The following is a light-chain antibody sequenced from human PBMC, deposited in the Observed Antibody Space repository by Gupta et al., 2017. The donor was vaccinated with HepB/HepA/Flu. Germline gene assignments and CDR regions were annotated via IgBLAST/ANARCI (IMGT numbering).Light chain of an antibody. J-gene: IGLJ1*01. V-gene: IGLV2-14*03. CDR1: SSDDGTYNY. CDR2: DVG. CDR3: TSYTGTRGV. Sequence: QSALTQPASVSGSLGQSITISCTGTSSDDGTYNYVSWYQQHPDKAPKLLIFDVGNRPSGVSDRFSGSKSGNTASLTISGLQADDEADYYCTSYTGTRGVFGSGTKVTSL.